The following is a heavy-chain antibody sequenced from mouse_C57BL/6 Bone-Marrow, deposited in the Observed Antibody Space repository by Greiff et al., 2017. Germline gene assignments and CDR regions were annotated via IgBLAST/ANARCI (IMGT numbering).Heavy chain of an antibody. Sequence: VQLMESGGGLVKPGGSLKLSCAASGFTFSSYAMSWVRQTPEKRLEWVATISDGGSYTYYPDNVKGRFTISRDNAKNNLYLQMSHLKSEDTAMYYCARGFAYWGQGTLVTVSA. CDR1: GFTFSSYA. CDR2: ISDGGSYT. J-gene: IGHJ3*01. V-gene: IGHV5-4*01. CDR3: ARGFAY.